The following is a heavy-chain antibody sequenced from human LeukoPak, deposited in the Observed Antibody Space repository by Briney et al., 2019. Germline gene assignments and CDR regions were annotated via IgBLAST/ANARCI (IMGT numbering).Heavy chain of an antibody. Sequence: GGSLRLSCAASGFTFSRYSINWVRQAPGKGLEWVSSISFDSNYIYYADSVKGRFTISRDNAKNSLYLQMNSLRAEDTAVYYCARDHYDILTGYYVNDYYYGMDVWGQGTTVTVSS. V-gene: IGHV3-21*01. D-gene: IGHD3-9*01. CDR3: ARDHYDILTGYYVNDYYYGMDV. J-gene: IGHJ6*02. CDR1: GFTFSRYS. CDR2: ISFDSNYI.